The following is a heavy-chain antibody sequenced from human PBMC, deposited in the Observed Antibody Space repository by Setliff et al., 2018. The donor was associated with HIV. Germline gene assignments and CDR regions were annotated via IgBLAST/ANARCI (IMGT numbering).Heavy chain of an antibody. CDR1: GASFSGYY. V-gene: IGHV4-34*01. CDR2: INLSRST. D-gene: IGHD3-10*01. J-gene: IGHJ5*02. Sequence: SETLSLTCAVYGASFSGYYWSWIRQPPGKGLEWIGEINLSRSTDYNPSLKSRVTISVDTSKNRFSLTMTSVTAADTAVYYCARHRQISDWFDPWGQGILVTVSS. CDR3: ARHRQISDWFDP.